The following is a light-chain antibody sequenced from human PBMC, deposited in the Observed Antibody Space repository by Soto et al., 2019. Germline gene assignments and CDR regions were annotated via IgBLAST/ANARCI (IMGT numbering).Light chain of an antibody. Sequence: HSVLTQPPSASGTPGQRVTISCSGSRSNIGSNPVNWYQQLPGTAPKLLIDSNNRRPSGVPDRFSGSRSGTSASLAISGLQSEDEADYYCAAWDDSLYGRVFGTGTKVTVL. V-gene: IGLV1-44*01. CDR1: RSNIGSNP. CDR2: SNN. CDR3: AAWDDSLYGRV. J-gene: IGLJ1*01.